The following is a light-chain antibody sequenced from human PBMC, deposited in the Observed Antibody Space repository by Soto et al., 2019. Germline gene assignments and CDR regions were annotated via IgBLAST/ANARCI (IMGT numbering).Light chain of an antibody. CDR1: QSVSSSY. Sequence: EIVLTQSPGTLSLSPGERATLSCRASQSVSSSYLAWYQQKPGQATSLLIYGASSRATGIPDRFSGSGSGTDLTLTISRLEPEDFALYYCQQYGSSPPWYTFGQGTKLEIK. V-gene: IGKV3-20*01. CDR3: QQYGSSPPWYT. J-gene: IGKJ2*01. CDR2: GAS.